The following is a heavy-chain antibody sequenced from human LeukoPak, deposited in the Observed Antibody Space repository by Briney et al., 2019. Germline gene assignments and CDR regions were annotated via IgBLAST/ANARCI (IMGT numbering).Heavy chain of an antibody. J-gene: IGHJ5*02. Sequence: PGGSLRLSCAASGFSFSNYEMNWVRQAPGKGLEWVSYISSSGSTIYYADSVKGRFTISRDNAKNSLYLQMNSLRAEDTAVYYCARDRYPAAPWGQGTLVTVSS. D-gene: IGHD2-2*01. CDR2: ISSSGSTI. V-gene: IGHV3-48*03. CDR1: GFSFSNYE. CDR3: ARDRYPAAP.